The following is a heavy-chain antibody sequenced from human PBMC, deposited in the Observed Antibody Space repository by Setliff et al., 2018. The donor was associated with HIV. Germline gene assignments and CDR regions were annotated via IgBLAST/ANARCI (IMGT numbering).Heavy chain of an antibody. V-gene: IGHV3-23*01. J-gene: IGHJ4*02. CDR3: SINSPLSS. D-gene: IGHD6-6*01. CDR1: GFTFSTYA. CDR2: IGAVGGPT. Sequence: GGSLRLSCAASGFTFSTYAMGWVRQAPGKGLEWVSTIGAVGGPTHYAESVKGRFTISKDNSKNTLYLQMSSLRDEDTAVYFCSINSPLSSWGQGTLVTVSS.